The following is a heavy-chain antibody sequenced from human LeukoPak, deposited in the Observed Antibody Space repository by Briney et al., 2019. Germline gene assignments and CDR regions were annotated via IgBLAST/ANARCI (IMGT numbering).Heavy chain of an antibody. CDR3: ARGQRYYDFWSGYYGPNYYYYGMDV. Sequence: GASVKVSCKASGGTFSSYAISWVRQAPGQGLEWMGGIIPIFGTANYAQKFRGRVTITADESTSTAYMELSSLRSEDTAVYYCARGQRYYDFWSGYYGPNYYYYGMDVWGQGTTVTVSS. CDR1: GGTFSSYA. D-gene: IGHD3-3*01. CDR2: IIPIFGTA. V-gene: IGHV1-69*13. J-gene: IGHJ6*02.